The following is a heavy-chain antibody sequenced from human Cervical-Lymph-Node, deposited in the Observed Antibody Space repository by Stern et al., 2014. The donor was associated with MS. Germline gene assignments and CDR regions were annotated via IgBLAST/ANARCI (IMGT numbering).Heavy chain of an antibody. CDR1: GYPFTGYY. Sequence: DQLVESGAEVKKPGASVKVSCKASGYPFTGYYMHWVRQAPGQGLEWMGWINPNSGGTNYAQKFQGWVTMTRDTSISTAYMELSRLRSDDTAVYYCARDIAVAEYGMDVWGQGTTVTVSS. CDR3: ARDIAVAEYGMDV. V-gene: IGHV1-2*04. J-gene: IGHJ6*02. CDR2: INPNSGGT. D-gene: IGHD6-19*01.